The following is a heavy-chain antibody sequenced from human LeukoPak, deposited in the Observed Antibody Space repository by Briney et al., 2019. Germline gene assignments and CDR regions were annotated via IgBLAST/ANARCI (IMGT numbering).Heavy chain of an antibody. D-gene: IGHD3-22*01. CDR3: ANTGGLYDSSGYYYYSFDY. CDR2: IRYDGSNK. CDR1: GFTFSSYG. V-gene: IGHV3-30*02. Sequence: GGSLRLSCAASGFTFSSYGMHWVRQAPGKGLEWVAFIRYDGSNKYYADSVKGRFTISGDNSKNTLYLQMNSLRAEDTAVYYCANTGGLYDSSGYYYYSFDYWGQGTLVTVSS. J-gene: IGHJ4*02.